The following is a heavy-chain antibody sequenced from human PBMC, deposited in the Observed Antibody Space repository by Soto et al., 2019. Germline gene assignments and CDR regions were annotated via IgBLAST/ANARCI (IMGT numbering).Heavy chain of an antibody. Sequence: PSETLSLTCAVDGGSVSGYXXTWIRQPPGKGLEWIGEINHSGNTNYNPALESRVTMSVDTSKNHFXLKVTSVSAADTAVYYCARSELGARRHCDGTSCSXXXXXXGVDVXXXGTTVXXSX. CDR2: INHSGNT. CDR1: GGSVSGYX. CDR3: ARSELGARRHCDGTSCSXXXXXXGVDV. D-gene: IGHD2-2*01. V-gene: IGHV4-34*01. J-gene: IGHJ6*01.